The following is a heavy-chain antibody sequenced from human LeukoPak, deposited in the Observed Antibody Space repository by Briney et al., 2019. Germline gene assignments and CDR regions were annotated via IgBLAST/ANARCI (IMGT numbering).Heavy chain of an antibody. Sequence: PSETLSLTCTVSGGSISSYYWNWIRQPPGKRLELIGYFLYSGNTNYNPSLKSRVTISGDTSKNQFSLKLSSVTAADTAVYYCARRSSSSWYFDYWGQGTLVTVSS. CDR3: ARRSSSSWYFDY. D-gene: IGHD6-13*01. V-gene: IGHV4-59*08. J-gene: IGHJ4*02. CDR1: GGSISSYY. CDR2: FLYSGNT.